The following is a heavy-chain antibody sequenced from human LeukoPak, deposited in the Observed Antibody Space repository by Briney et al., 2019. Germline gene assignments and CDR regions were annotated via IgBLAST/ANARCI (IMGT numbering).Heavy chain of an antibody. Sequence: RASETLSLTCTVSGGSIRSYYWSWIRQPPGKGLEWTAYIYYSGSTNYNPSLKSRVTISVDTSKNQFSLKLSSVTAADTAVYYCARDPGDYGDYSGAFDIWGQGTMVTVSS. D-gene: IGHD4-17*01. J-gene: IGHJ3*02. CDR1: GGSIRSYY. CDR2: IYYSGST. V-gene: IGHV4-59*01. CDR3: ARDPGDYGDYSGAFDI.